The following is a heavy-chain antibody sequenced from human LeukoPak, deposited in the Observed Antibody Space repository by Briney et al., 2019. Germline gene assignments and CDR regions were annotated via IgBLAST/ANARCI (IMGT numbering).Heavy chain of an antibody. CDR3: ARSGTYYDFWSGFLDYYYYMDV. J-gene: IGHJ6*03. Sequence: PETLSLTCTVSGGSISSSSYYWGWIRQPPGKGLEWIGGIYYSGSTYYNPSLKSRVTISVDTSKNQFSLKLSSVTAADTAVYYCARSGTYYDFWSGFLDYYYYMDVWGKGTTVTVSS. V-gene: IGHV4-39*07. CDR2: IYYSGST. D-gene: IGHD3-3*01. CDR1: GGSISSSSYY.